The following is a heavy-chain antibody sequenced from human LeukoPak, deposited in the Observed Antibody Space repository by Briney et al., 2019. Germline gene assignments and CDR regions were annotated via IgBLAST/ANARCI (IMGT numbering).Heavy chain of an antibody. D-gene: IGHD1-26*01. CDR3: ARAGELLSFDY. Sequence: PGGSLRLSCATSGFTFSSYSMNWVRQAPGKGLEWVSYISSSSTQHYADSVKGRFSISRDQAKNSVYLQMNTLRVEDTAVYYCARAGELLSFDYWGQGTLVTVSS. CDR1: GFTFSSYS. J-gene: IGHJ4*02. V-gene: IGHV3-48*01. CDR2: ISSSSTQ.